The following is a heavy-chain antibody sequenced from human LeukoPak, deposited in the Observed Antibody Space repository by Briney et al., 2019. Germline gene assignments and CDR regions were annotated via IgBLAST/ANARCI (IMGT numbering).Heavy chain of an antibody. V-gene: IGHV3-30-3*01. CDR3: ARSGDTIHYDY. J-gene: IGHJ4*02. Sequence: PGGSLRLSCEASGFPFRDYPMHWVRQTPGRGLQWVAVIADDGTNHYDAGFVKGRFSISRDNSKITLYLQMNSLRAEDTAVYYCARSGDTIHYDYWGQGTLVTASS. D-gene: IGHD1-26*01. CDR2: IADDGTNH. CDR1: GFPFRDYP.